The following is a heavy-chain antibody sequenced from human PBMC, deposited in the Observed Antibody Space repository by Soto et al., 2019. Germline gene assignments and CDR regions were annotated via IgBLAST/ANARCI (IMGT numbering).Heavy chain of an antibody. D-gene: IGHD5-12*01. CDR3: AHRPNITVGYIFDY. CDR2: IYWDDDK. Sequence: QITLKESSPTLAKPTQTLTLTCTFSGFSLSTTGVGVGWIRQPPGKALEWLALIYWDDDKRYSPSLKSRLTITKDTSKNQVVLTMSSMDPVDSATYFCAHRPNITVGYIFDYWGQGTLVTVSS. J-gene: IGHJ4*02. V-gene: IGHV2-5*02. CDR1: GFSLSTTGVG.